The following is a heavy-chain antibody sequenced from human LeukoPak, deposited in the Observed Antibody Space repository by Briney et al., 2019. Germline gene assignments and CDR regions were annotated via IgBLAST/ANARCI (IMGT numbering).Heavy chain of an antibody. CDR1: GFTFSSYA. V-gene: IGHV3-23*01. CDR2: ISGSGGST. J-gene: IGHJ4*02. D-gene: IGHD6-13*01. Sequence: PGGSLRLSCAASGFTFSSYAMSWVRQAPGKGLEWVSAISGSGGSTYYADSVEGRFTISRDNSKNTLYLQMNSLRAEDTAVYYCAKGGSSSSWFSHFDYWGQGTLVTVSS. CDR3: AKGGSSSSWFSHFDY.